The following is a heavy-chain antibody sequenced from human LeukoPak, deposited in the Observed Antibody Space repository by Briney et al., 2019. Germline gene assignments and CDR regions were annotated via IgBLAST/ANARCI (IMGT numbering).Heavy chain of an antibody. D-gene: IGHD3-3*01. V-gene: IGHV3-7*01. CDR3: ARLNWNYADY. J-gene: IGHJ4*02. Sequence: GGSLRLSCTASGFTFSHPWMTWVRQAPEKGLEWVANIKEDGSEKDYVDSVKGQFTISRDNGKNSLYLQMNSLRGEDTAVYYCARLNWNYADYWGQGTLVTVSS. CDR2: IKEDGSEK. CDR1: GFTFSHPW.